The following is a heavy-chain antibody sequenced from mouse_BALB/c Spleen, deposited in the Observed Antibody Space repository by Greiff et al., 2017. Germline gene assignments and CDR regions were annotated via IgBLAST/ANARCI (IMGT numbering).Heavy chain of an antibody. CDR3: AKRGDYVPFAY. V-gene: IGHV5-17*02. CDR1: GFTFSSFG. J-gene: IGHJ3*01. Sequence: EVMLVESGGGLVKPGGSRKLSCAASGFTFSSFGMHWVRQAPEKGLEWVAYISSGSSTIYYADTVKGRFTISRDNPKNTLFLQMTSLRSEDTAMYYCAKRGDYVPFAYWGQGTLVTVSA. D-gene: IGHD1-1*01. CDR2: ISSGSSTI.